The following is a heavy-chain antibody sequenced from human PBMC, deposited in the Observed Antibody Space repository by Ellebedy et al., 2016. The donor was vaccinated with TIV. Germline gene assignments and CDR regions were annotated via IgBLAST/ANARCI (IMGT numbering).Heavy chain of an antibody. CDR2: ISGSGGAT. CDR3: AKLADLGYCSGGSCFNDAFDI. V-gene: IGHV3-23*01. CDR1: GFTFSSYA. Sequence: GESLKISCAASGFTFSSYAMNWVRQAPGEGLEWISAISGSGGATFYADSVKGRFTISRDNSKNTLYLQMNSLRAEDTAVYYCAKLADLGYCSGGSCFNDAFDIWGQGTMVTVSS. J-gene: IGHJ3*02. D-gene: IGHD2-15*01.